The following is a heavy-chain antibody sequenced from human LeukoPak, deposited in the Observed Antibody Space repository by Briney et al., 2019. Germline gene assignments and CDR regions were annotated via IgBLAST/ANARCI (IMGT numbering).Heavy chain of an antibody. CDR3: AKYGPQDSGSSHFDY. D-gene: IGHD1-26*01. CDR2: INGGGSNT. V-gene: IGHV3-23*01. J-gene: IGHJ4*02. Sequence: GGSLRLSCAASGFTFNTYVMSWVRQAPGKGLEWVSAINGGGSNTYYADSVKGRFTTSRDNSKNTLFLQMNSLRAEDTAIYYCAKYGPQDSGSSHFDYWGQGALVTVSS. CDR1: GFTFNTYV.